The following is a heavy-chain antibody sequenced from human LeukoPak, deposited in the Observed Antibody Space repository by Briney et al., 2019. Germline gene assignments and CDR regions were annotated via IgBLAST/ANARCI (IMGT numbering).Heavy chain of an antibody. CDR2: INCDGSST. CDR1: GFTFSSYW. Sequence: GGSLRLSCAASGFTFSSYWMHWVRQAPGKGLVWVSRINCDGSSTTYADYVKGRFTISRDNAKNTLYLQMNSLRAEDTAVYYCARSAYTSSRFDYWGQGTLVTVSS. CDR3: ARSAYTSSRFDY. D-gene: IGHD6-13*01. V-gene: IGHV3-74*03. J-gene: IGHJ4*02.